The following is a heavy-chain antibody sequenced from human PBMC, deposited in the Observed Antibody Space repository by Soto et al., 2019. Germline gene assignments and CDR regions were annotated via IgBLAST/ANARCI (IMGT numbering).Heavy chain of an antibody. J-gene: IGHJ5*02. CDR2: LSQGGTESYMTEGETT. CDR3: ASAYSSSWYSWFDP. D-gene: IGHD6-13*01. Sequence: SETLSLTCTVSGVSLDNFFWSWIRQTPGKGLEWIGYLSQGGTESYMTEGETTGYNPSLDSRATISLDLPKNQFSLRLSSVTAADTAIYYCASAYSSSWYSWFDPWGQETLVTVSS. V-gene: IGHV4-59*08. CDR1: GVSLDNFF.